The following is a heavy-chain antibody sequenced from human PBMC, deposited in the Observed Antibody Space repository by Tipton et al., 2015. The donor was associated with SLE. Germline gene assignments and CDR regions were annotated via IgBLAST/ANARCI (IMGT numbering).Heavy chain of an antibody. CDR2: IYSGGTT. Sequence: SLRLSCAASGISVTRNYMSWVRQAPGKGLERVSVIYSGGTTYYAESVKGRFTISRDHSKNALFLQMNSLRAEDTAVYYCARDPSTAYIYVWGNYRPYWCFDLWGRGTLVTVSS. V-gene: IGHV3-66*02. J-gene: IGHJ2*01. D-gene: IGHD3-16*02. CDR3: ARDPSTAYIYVWGNYRPYWCFDL. CDR1: GISVTRNY.